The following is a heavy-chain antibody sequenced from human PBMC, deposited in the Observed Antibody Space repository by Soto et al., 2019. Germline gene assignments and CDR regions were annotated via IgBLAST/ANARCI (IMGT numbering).Heavy chain of an antibody. CDR3: ARVRCRSSCCYGSYYAGIDI. Sequence: PSETLSLTCTVSGGSISSYYWTWVRQAPGKGLDWIGYIYNSGTTYYNPSLKSRVTISVDTSKNQFSLKLSSVTAADTAVYYCARVRCRSSCCYGSYYAGIDICGQHTTVPIS. J-gene: IGHJ6*02. V-gene: IGHV4-59*01. CDR2: IYNSGTT. CDR1: GGSISSYY. D-gene: IGHD2-2*01.